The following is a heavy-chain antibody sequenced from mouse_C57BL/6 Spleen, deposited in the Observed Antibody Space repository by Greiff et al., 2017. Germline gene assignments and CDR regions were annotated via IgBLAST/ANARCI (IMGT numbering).Heavy chain of an antibody. CDR3: ARSAGYYWYFDV. CDR1: GYTFTSYW. J-gene: IGHJ1*03. V-gene: IGHV1-53*01. D-gene: IGHD2-2*01. CDR2: INPSNGGT. Sequence: QVQLQQPGTELVKPGASVKLSCKASGYTFTSYWMHWVKQRPGQGLEWIGNINPSNGGTNYNEKFKSKATLTVDKSSSTAYMQHSSLTSEDSAVYYCARSAGYYWYFDVWGTGTTGTVSS.